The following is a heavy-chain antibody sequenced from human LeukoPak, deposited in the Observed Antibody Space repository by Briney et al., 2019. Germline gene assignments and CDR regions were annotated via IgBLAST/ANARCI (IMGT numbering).Heavy chain of an antibody. CDR2: ISGSDGRT. J-gene: IGHJ4*02. CDR1: GFTFSTYA. Sequence: PGGSLRLSCAASGFTFSTYAMSWVRQTAGKGLEWVSTISGSDGRTYYADSVKGRFTISRDNSKNTLYLQMNSLRAEDTAVYYCAKQHAATGGYFDYWGQGTLVTVSS. V-gene: IGHV3-23*01. CDR3: AKQHAATGGYFDY. D-gene: IGHD6-25*01.